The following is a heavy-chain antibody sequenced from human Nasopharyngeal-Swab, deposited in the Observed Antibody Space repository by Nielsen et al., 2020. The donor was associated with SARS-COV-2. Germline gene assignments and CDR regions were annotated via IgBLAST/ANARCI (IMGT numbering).Heavy chain of an antibody. J-gene: IGHJ4*02. D-gene: IGHD3-9*01. CDR2: ISGSGDNT. CDR1: AFTFSHYA. Sequence: GESLKISCAGSAFTFSHYAMSWVRQAPGKGLEWVSAISGSGDNTYYADSVKGRFTISRDNPKNTLYPQMNSLRAEDTAVYYCAKPHLRYYDWLLFDYWGQGTLVTVSS. V-gene: IGHV3-23*01. CDR3: AKPHLRYYDWLLFDY.